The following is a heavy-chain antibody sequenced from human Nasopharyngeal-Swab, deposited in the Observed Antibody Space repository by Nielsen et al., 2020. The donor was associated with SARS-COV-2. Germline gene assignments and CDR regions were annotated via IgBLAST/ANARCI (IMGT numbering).Heavy chain of an antibody. CDR1: GDSVSSNSAT. CDR2: TYYRSTWYN. V-gene: IGHV6-1*01. J-gene: IGHJ4*02. D-gene: IGHD6-6*01. Sequence: SQTLSLTGAISGDSVSSNSATWNWIRQSPSRGLEWLGRTYYRSTWYNDYAVSEKSRITINSDTSKNQFSLQLNSVTPEDTAVYYCASDRRSGTSSLRFDCWGQGILVTVPS. CDR3: ASDRRSGTSSLRFDC.